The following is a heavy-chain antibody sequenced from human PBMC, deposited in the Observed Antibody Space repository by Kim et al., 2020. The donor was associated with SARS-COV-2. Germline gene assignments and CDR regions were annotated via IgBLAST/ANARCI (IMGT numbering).Heavy chain of an antibody. Sequence: FTISRDNSKNTLYLQMNSLRAEDTAVYYCAKDCRSIAAAGTRRDYYGMDVWGQGTTVTVSS. CDR3: AKDCRSIAAAGTRRDYYGMDV. J-gene: IGHJ6*02. V-gene: IGHV3-23*01. D-gene: IGHD6-13*01.